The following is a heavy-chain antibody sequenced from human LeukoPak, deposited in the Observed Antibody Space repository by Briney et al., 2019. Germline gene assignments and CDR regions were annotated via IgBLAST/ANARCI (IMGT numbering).Heavy chain of an antibody. CDR2: ISCDGGNK. J-gene: IGHJ4*02. CDR1: GLTFSSYG. CDR3: ARHDYAGNSGDY. V-gene: IGHV3-30*03. D-gene: IGHD4-23*01. Sequence: GGSLRLSCAASGLTFSSYGMHWVRLAPGKGLEWVAVISCDGGNKYYADSVKGRFTISRDNAKNSLYLQMNSLRDEDTAVYYCARHDYAGNSGDYWGQGTLVTVSS.